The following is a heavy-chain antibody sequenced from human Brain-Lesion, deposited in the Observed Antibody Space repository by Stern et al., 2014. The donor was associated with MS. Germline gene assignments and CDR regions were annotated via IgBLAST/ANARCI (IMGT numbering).Heavy chain of an antibody. CDR1: GFTFNSYW. V-gene: IGHV3-7*01. CDR3: ARIGYSSSWYSPVGFFQH. CDR2: IKDDGSEK. D-gene: IGHD6-13*01. Sequence: EVQLVESGGGLVQPGGSLRLSCTASGFTFNSYWMSWVRQAPGKGLEWVANIKDDGSEKYYVESVKGRFTVSRDNAKNSMYLQMNSLRVDDTATYYCARIGYSSSWYSPVGFFQHWGQGTLVTVSS. J-gene: IGHJ1*01.